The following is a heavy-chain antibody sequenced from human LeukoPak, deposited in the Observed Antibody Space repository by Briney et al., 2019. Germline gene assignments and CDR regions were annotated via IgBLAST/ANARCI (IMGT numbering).Heavy chain of an antibody. D-gene: IGHD3-3*01. CDR1: GGSFSGYY. Sequence: SETLSLTCAVYGGSFSGYYWSWIRQPPGKGLEWIGEINHSGRTNYNPSLKSRVTISVDTSKNQFSLKLSSVTAADTAVYYCASRPLYYDFWSGYYPLPYMDVWGKGTTVTVSS. V-gene: IGHV4-34*01. J-gene: IGHJ6*03. CDR2: INHSGRT. CDR3: ASRPLYYDFWSGYYPLPYMDV.